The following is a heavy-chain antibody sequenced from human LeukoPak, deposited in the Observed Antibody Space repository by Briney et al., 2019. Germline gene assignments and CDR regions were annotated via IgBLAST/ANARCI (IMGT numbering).Heavy chain of an antibody. Sequence: GGSLRLSCAASGFTFSNYAMSWVRQAPGKGLEWVSAISGSGGSTYYADSVKGRFTISRDNSKNTLYLQMNSLRAEDTAVYYCASGYSGSYLGAGWVDYWGQGTLVTVSS. J-gene: IGHJ4*02. CDR2: ISGSGGST. V-gene: IGHV3-23*01. CDR1: GFTFSNYA. CDR3: ASGYSGSYLGAGWVDY. D-gene: IGHD1-26*01.